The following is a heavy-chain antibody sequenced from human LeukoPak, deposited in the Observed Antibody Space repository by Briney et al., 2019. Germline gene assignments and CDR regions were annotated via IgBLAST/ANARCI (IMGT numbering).Heavy chain of an antibody. CDR1: GGSISSSY. CDR3: GKDGAFWRH. V-gene: IGHV4-59*01. CDR2: IFYSGGT. J-gene: IGHJ4*02. D-gene: IGHD4/OR15-4a*01. Sequence: SETLSLTCTVSGGSISSSYGTWIRQPPGRGLEWIGYIFYSGGTNYNPSLKSRVTISVDTSRNQFSLKLSSVTAADTAVYYCGKDGAFWRHWGQGTLVTVSS.